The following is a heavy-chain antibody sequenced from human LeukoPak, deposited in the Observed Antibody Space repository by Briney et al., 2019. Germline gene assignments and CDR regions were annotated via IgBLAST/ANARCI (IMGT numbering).Heavy chain of an antibody. V-gene: IGHV3-7*01. CDR2: IKGDGSDK. CDR1: GFTFSNYW. J-gene: IGHJ4*02. CDR3: ARGGATGALDY. Sequence: AGGSLRLSCAASGFTFSNYWMTWVRQAPGPGLEWVANIKGDGSDKSYEVSVKGRFTISRDNAKDSLYLQMNSLRAEDTGLYYSARGGATGALDYWGQSTLVTVSS. D-gene: IGHD7-27*01.